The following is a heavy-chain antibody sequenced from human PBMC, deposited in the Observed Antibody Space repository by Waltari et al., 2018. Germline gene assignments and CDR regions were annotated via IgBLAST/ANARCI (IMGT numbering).Heavy chain of an antibody. V-gene: IGHV1-8*03. J-gene: IGHJ4*02. CDR2: MNPNSGNT. D-gene: IGHD5-12*01. Sequence: QVQLVQSGAEVKKPGSSVKVSCKASGGTFSSYAINWVRQATGQGLEWMGWMNPNSGNTGYAQKFQGRVTITRNTSISTAYMELSSLRSEDTAVNYCARDRVATTDFDYWGQGTLVTVSS. CDR3: ARDRVATTDFDY. CDR1: GGTFSSYA.